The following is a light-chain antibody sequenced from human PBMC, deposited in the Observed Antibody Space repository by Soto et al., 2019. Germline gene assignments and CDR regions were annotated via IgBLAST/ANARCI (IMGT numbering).Light chain of an antibody. V-gene: IGKV1-5*03. CDR1: QTISSW. CDR2: KAS. Sequence: DNRMTQSPSTVSDTIRDRVTITCRASQTISSWLAWYQQKPGKAPKLLIYKASTLKSGVPSRFSGSGSGTEFTLTISSPQPDDFATYYCQHYNSYSEAFGQGTKVDIK. J-gene: IGKJ1*01. CDR3: QHYNSYSEA.